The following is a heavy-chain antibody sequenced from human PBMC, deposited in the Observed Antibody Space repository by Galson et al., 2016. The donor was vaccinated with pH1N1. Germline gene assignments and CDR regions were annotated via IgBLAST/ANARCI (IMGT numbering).Heavy chain of an antibody. CDR2: IYWDDDK. V-gene: IGHV2-5*02. CDR3: AHNRQRSGGTYYRPFDY. J-gene: IGHJ4*02. CDR1: GFSLSTSGVG. D-gene: IGHD1-26*01. Sequence: PALVKPTQTLTLTCTFSGFSLSTSGVGVGWIRQSPGKALEWLALIYWDDDKRYSPSLKSRLTITKGTSKNQMVLTMTNMDPVDTATYYCAHNRQRSGGTYYRPFDYWGQGTLVTVSS.